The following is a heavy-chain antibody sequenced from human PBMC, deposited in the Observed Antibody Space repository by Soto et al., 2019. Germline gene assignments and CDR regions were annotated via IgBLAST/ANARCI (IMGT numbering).Heavy chain of an antibody. CDR2: ISWNSGII. V-gene: IGHV3-9*01. CDR1: VFTGENYA. J-gene: IGHJ4*02. CDR3: AKDKLYSNYEYYFDN. D-gene: IGHD4-4*01. Sequence: SLRLSCAASVFTGENYAMHWVRQAPGKGLEWVSGISWNSGIIGYADSVKGRFTISRDNAKNSLYLQMNSLRAEDTAFYYCAKDKLYSNYEYYFDNWGRGTQVTVSS.